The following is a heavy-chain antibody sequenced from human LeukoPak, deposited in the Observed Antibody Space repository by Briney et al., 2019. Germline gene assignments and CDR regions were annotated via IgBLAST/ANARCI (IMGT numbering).Heavy chain of an antibody. V-gene: IGHV4-39*07. CDR1: GDSISSSSYY. CDR2: IYYSGST. Sequence: SETLSLTCTVSGDSISSSSYYWGWIRQPPGKELEWIGSIYYSGSTYYNPSLNSRVTISVDTSKNQFSLKLSSVTAADTAVYDCARDYLGGNPDAFDIWGQGTMVTVSS. D-gene: IGHD4-23*01. CDR3: ARDYLGGNPDAFDI. J-gene: IGHJ3*02.